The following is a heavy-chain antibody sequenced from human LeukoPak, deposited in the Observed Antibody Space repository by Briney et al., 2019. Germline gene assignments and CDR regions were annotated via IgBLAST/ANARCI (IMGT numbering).Heavy chain of an antibody. J-gene: IGHJ4*02. Sequence: PSETLSLTCTVSGGSISSSSYYWGWIRQPPGKGLEWIGSIYYSGSTYYNPSLKSRVTISVDTSKNQFSLKLSSVTAADTAVYYCARHGGNTPGFPGTDYWGQGTLVTVSS. D-gene: IGHD1/OR15-1a*01. CDR1: GGSISSSSYY. V-gene: IGHV4-39*01. CDR2: IYYSGST. CDR3: ARHGGNTPGFPGTDY.